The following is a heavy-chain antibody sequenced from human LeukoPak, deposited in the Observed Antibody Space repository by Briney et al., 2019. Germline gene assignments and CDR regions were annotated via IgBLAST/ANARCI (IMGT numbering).Heavy chain of an antibody. CDR1: GFTVSSNY. CDR3: ARASWRYCSSTSCYGNWFDP. J-gene: IGHJ5*02. V-gene: IGHV3-53*01. D-gene: IGHD2-2*01. Sequence: GGSLRLSCAASGFTVSSNYMSWVRQAPGKGLEWVTVIYSGGSTYYADSVKGRFTIFRDNSKNTVYLQMNSLRAEDTAVYYCARASWRYCSSTSCYGNWFDPWGQGTLVTVSS. CDR2: IYSGGST.